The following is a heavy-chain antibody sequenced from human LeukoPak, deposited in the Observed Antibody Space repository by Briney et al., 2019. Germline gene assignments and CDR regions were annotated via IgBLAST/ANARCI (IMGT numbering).Heavy chain of an antibody. CDR3: AQAALRATPLPFDC. V-gene: IGHV3-23*01. CDR1: GLTFRSYA. Sequence: GGSLRPSCAVSGLTFRSYATNWVRQAPGKGLEWVSAISGSGGSTFYADSVKGRLTISRDNSKNTSYLQMNSGRFKTAAVYYCAQAALRATPLPFDCGGQGILVTVSS. CDR2: ISGSGGST. D-gene: IGHD4-17*01. J-gene: IGHJ4*02.